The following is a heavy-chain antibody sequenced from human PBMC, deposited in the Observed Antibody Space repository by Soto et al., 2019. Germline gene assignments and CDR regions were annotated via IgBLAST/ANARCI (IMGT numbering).Heavy chain of an antibody. CDR2: IYYSGST. D-gene: IGHD3-9*01. J-gene: IGHJ5*02. Sequence: PSETLSLTCTVSGGSITSDYYWAWIRQPPGKGLEWIGHIYYSGSTYYNPSLKSRVTMSVDTSKNQFSLNLTSVTAADTAVYYCARPGAGYYSWFDPWGQGTLVTVSS. CDR1: GGSITSDYY. CDR3: ARPGAGYYSWFDP. V-gene: IGHV4-39*01.